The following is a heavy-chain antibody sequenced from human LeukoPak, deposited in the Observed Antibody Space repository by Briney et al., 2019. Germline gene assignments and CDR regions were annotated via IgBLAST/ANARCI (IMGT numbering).Heavy chain of an antibody. V-gene: IGHV4-39*07. J-gene: IGHJ4*02. CDR1: GGSISSSSYY. D-gene: IGHD4/OR15-4a*01. CDR2: IYYSGST. Sequence: SETLSLTCTVSGGSISSSSYYWGWIRQPPGKGLEWIGSIYYSGSTYYNPSLKSRVTMSVDTSKNQFSLKLSSVTAADTAVYYCARGNGARDYWGQGTLVTVSS. CDR3: ARGNGARDY.